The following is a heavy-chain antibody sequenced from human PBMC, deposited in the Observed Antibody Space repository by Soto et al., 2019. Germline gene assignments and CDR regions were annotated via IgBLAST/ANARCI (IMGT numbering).Heavy chain of an antibody. CDR2: ISSSGSTI. CDR1: GFSVTSYE. J-gene: IGHJ6*02. V-gene: IGHV3-48*03. Sequence: GVMRLSCAAPGFSVTSYEMNWVRQAPGKWLEWVSYISSSGSTIYYADSVKGRFTISRDNAKNSLYLQMKSLRAEDTAVYYCARDRIAAARSYYYYGMDVWGQGTTVTVSS. CDR3: ARDRIAAARSYYYYGMDV. D-gene: IGHD6-13*01.